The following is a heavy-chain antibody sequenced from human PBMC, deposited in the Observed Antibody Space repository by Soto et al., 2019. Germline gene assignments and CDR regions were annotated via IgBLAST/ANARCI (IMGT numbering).Heavy chain of an antibody. CDR1: GFTFSSFD. CDR3: ARGTLVRGAYFYGMDV. J-gene: IGHJ6*02. Sequence: LRLSCAASGFTFSSFDMHCVRQAPGKGLEWVSAIGAIGDTYYTGSVKGRFAISRENAQNSLYLQMNSLTAGDTAVYYCARGTLVRGAYFYGMDVWGQGTTVTVSS. V-gene: IGHV3-13*01. CDR2: IGAIGDT. D-gene: IGHD6-6*01.